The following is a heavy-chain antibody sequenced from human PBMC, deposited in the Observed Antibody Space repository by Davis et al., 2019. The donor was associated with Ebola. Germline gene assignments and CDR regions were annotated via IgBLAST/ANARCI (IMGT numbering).Heavy chain of an antibody. J-gene: IGHJ4*02. CDR1: GGSVSSGTYF. CDR2: VYYSGST. D-gene: IGHD6-19*01. CDR3: AREPYSSGWYYFDY. Sequence: GSLRLSCTVSGGSVSSGTYFWSWIRQPPGKGLEWIGYVYYSGSTNYNPSLKSRVTISVDTSKNQFSLKLSSVTAADTAVYYCAREPYSSGWYYFDYWGQGTLVTVSS. V-gene: IGHV4-61*01.